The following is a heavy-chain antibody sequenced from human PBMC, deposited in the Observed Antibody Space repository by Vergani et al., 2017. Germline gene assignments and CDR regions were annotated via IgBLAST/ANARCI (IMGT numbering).Heavy chain of an antibody. CDR2: IIPIFGTA. Sequence: QVQLVQSGAEVKKPGASVKVSCKASGYTFTGYYMHWVRQAPGQGLEWMGWIIPIFGTANYAQKFQGRVTITADESTSTAYMELSSLRSEDTAVYYCAGCGCSEQQLGFCSAYYYYGMDVWGQGP. J-gene: IGHJ6*02. CDR3: AGCGCSEQQLGFCSAYYYYGMDV. D-gene: IGHD6-13*01. CDR1: GYTFTGYY. V-gene: IGHV1-69*01.